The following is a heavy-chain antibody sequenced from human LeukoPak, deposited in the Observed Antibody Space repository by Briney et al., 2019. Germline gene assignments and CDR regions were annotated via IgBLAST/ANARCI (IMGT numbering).Heavy chain of an antibody. Sequence: GASVKVSCKASGYTFTSYDINWVRQATGQGLAWMGWMNPNSGNTGYAQKFQGRVTMTRNTSISTAYLELGSLGSDDQAGYYCAXXXXXXXXXXYYYYGMDVWGQGTTVTVSS. J-gene: IGHJ6*02. CDR2: MNPNSGNT. CDR1: GYTFTSYD. V-gene: IGHV1-8*01. CDR3: AXXXXXXXXXXYYYYGMDV.